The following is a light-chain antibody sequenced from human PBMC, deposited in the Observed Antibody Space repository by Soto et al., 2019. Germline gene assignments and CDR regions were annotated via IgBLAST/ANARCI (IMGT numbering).Light chain of an antibody. CDR2: DAS. CDR3: QQYNNYPRT. CDR1: ESIRTW. V-gene: IGKV1-5*01. J-gene: IGKJ1*01. Sequence: DIQMTQSPSTLSASIGDRVTVTCRASESIRTWLAWYQHKPGKAPKFLIYDASTLESGVPSRFSGSGSGTEFTLTISSLQPDDVATYYCQQYNNYPRTFGQGTKVEIK.